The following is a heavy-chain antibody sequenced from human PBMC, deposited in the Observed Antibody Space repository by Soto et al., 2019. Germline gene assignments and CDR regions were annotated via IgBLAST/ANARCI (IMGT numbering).Heavy chain of an antibody. J-gene: IGHJ4*02. CDR3: AKDQSNSNPLYYFDF. Sequence: SETLSLTCTVSGGSVSSGSYYWSWIRQPPGKGLEWIGYIYYSGSTNYNPSLKSRVTISVDTSKNQFSLKLSSVTAADTAIYYCAKDQSNSNPLYYFDFWGPGTLVTVSS. CDR2: IYYSGST. D-gene: IGHD3-22*01. CDR1: GGSVSSGSYY. V-gene: IGHV4-61*01.